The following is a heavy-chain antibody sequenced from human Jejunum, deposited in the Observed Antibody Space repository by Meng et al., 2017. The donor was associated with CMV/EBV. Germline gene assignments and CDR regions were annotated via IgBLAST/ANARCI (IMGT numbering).Heavy chain of an antibody. CDR1: GFTFSDYD. J-gene: IGHJ6*02. D-gene: IGHD3-10*01. V-gene: IGHV3-11*01. CDR3: ARARGSGRGV. CDR2: MSSSGSTI. Sequence: AAAGFTFSDYDMSWSRQAQGKGLEWVSYMSSSGSTIYDADAVKGRFTISRDNAKNSLYLQMNTLRADDTAVYYCARARGSGRGVWGQGTTVTVSS.